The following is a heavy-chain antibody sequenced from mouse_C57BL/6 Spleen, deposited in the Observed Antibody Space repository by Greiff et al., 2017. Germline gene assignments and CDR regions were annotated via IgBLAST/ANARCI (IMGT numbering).Heavy chain of an antibody. D-gene: IGHD2-5*01. V-gene: IGHV2-2*01. Sequence: VQLQQSGPGLVQPSQCLSITCTVSGFSLTSYGVHWVRQSHGKGLEWMGVIWRGGSTDYNAAFISRLSISKDNTKSLVLYKMNSQQADDTAIYYCARNGGISNYDYARDYWGQGTSLTVSS. CDR3: ARNGGISNYDYARDY. CDR1: GFSLTSYG. J-gene: IGHJ4*01. CDR2: IWRGGST.